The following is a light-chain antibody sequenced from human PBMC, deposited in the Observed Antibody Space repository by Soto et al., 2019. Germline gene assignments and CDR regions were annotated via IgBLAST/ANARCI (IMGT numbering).Light chain of an antibody. J-gene: IGKJ2*01. CDR2: DAS. CDR1: QSVYSN. V-gene: IGKV3-15*01. Sequence: EIVMTQSPATLSVSPGERATLSCRASQSVYSNLAWYQQKPGQAPRLLIFDASTRATGFPARFSGSGSGTDFTLTITSLQSEDFVVYYCPQYNNWPYTFGQGTKLEIK. CDR3: PQYNNWPYT.